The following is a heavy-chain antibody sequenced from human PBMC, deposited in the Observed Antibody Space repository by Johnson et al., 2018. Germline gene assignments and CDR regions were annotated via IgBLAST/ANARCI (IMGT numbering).Heavy chain of an antibody. D-gene: IGHD3-22*01. CDR2: ITSSSSTI. J-gene: IGHJ3*02. V-gene: IGHV3-48*01. CDR3: TRPVVPRGRDAFDI. CDR1: GFTFSTYS. Sequence: VQLVQSGGGLVQPGGSLRLSCAASGFTFSTYSMNWVRQAPGKGLEWISYITSSSSTIYYADSVKGRFTISRENAKNSLYLQMNSLRAEDTAVYYCTRPVVPRGRDAFDIWGQGTMVTVSS.